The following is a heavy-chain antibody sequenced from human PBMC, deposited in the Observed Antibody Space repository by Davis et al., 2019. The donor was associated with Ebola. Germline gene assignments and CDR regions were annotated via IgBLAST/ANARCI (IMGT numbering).Heavy chain of an antibody. D-gene: IGHD5-24*01. CDR2: ITLVGGHR. V-gene: IGHV3-21*01. CDR3: ARERMATITS. CDR1: GFTFSSYS. Sequence: GESLKISCAASGFTFSSYSMNWVRQAPGKGLEWVSSITLVGGHRYYADSVKGRFTISRDNAKNSLYLQMNSLRAEDTAVYYCARERMATITSWGQGTLVTVSS. J-gene: IGHJ5*02.